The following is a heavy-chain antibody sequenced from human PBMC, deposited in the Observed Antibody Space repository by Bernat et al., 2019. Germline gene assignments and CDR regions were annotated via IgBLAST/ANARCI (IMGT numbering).Heavy chain of an antibody. CDR1: GFTFSSYG. J-gene: IGHJ4*02. V-gene: IGHV3-30*03. CDR2: ISYDGSNK. Sequence: QVQLVESGGGVVQPGRSLRLSCAASGFTFSSYGMHWVRQAPGKGLEWVAVISYDGSNKYYADAVKGGFTSSRDNSKNTLYVQMNGLRAEDTAVYYCTGDFDYWGQGTLVTVSS. CDR3: TGDFDY.